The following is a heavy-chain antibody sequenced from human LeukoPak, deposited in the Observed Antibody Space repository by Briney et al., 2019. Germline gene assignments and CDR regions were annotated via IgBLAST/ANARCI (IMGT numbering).Heavy chain of an antibody. V-gene: IGHV4-39*01. J-gene: IGHJ4*02. Sequence: PSETLSLTCTVSGGSIGTSHYYWGWLRQPPGKGLEWIGSIYFSGSTNYNPSLKSRVSISVDTSKNQFSLRLSSVTAADTAVYYCARHLRGSGSYYKRGYYFDYWGQGTLVTVSS. CDR3: ARHLRGSGSYYKRGYYFDY. D-gene: IGHD3-10*01. CDR2: IYFSGST. CDR1: GGSIGTSHYY.